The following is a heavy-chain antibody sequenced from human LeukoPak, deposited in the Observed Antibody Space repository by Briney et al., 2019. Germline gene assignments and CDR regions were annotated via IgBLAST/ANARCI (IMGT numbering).Heavy chain of an antibody. Sequence: GSLRLSCAASGFTFRSHEMNWIRQPPGKGLEWIGSIYYSGSTYYNPSLKSRVTISVDTSKNQFSLKLSSVTAADTAVYYCARVGAPSGYDSNFVYWGQGTLVTVSS. D-gene: IGHD5-12*01. J-gene: IGHJ4*02. V-gene: IGHV4-39*07. CDR1: GFTFRSHEM. CDR2: IYYSGST. CDR3: ARVGAPSGYDSNFVY.